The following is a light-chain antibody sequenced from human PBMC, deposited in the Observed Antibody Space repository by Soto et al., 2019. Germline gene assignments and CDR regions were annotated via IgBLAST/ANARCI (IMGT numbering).Light chain of an antibody. CDR1: SSNIGAGYD. Sequence: QSVLTQPPSVSGSPGQRVTLSCTGSSSNIGAGYDVHWYQQLPGTAPKLLIYGNSNRPSGVPDRFSGSKSGTSASLAITGLQAEDEADDYCQSYDSSLSGSNVFGTGTKVTDL. J-gene: IGLJ1*01. CDR2: GNS. V-gene: IGLV1-40*01. CDR3: QSYDSSLSGSNV.